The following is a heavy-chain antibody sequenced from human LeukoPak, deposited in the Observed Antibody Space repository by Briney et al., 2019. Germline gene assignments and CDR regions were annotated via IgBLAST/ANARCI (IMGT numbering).Heavy chain of an antibody. CDR1: GFTFSSYE. CDR2: ISSSGSTI. J-gene: IGHJ4*02. D-gene: IGHD4-23*01. Sequence: GGSLRLSCAAPGFTFSSYEMNWVRQAPGKGLEWVSYISSSGSTIYYADSVKGRFTISRDNAKNSLYLQMNSLRAEDTAVYYCARDYAVYGGNSNPYFDYWGQGTLVTVSS. V-gene: IGHV3-48*03. CDR3: ARDYAVYGGNSNPYFDY.